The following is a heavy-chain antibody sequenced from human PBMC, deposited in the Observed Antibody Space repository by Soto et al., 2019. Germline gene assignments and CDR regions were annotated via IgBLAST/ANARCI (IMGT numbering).Heavy chain of an antibody. CDR1: GFTFSSYA. Sequence: PGGSLRLSCAASGFTFSSYAMSWVRQAPGKGLEWVSAISGSGGSTYYADSVKGRFTTSRDNSKNTLYLQMNSLRAEDTAVYYCAKAPGYIPGAFDIWGQGTMVTVSS. D-gene: IGHD3-16*02. V-gene: IGHV3-23*01. J-gene: IGHJ3*02. CDR2: ISGSGGST. CDR3: AKAPGYIPGAFDI.